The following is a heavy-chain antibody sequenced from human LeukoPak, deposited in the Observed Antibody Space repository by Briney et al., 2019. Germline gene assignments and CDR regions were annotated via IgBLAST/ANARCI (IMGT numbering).Heavy chain of an antibody. CDR1: GGSFSGYY. Sequence: PSETLSLTCAVYGGSFSGYYWSWIRQPPGEGLEWIGEINHSGSTNYNPSLKSRVTISVDTSKNQFSLKLSSVTAADTAVYYCARVVGATYAFDIWGQGTMVTVSS. CDR3: ARVVGATYAFDI. D-gene: IGHD1-26*01. CDR2: INHSGST. V-gene: IGHV4-34*01. J-gene: IGHJ3*02.